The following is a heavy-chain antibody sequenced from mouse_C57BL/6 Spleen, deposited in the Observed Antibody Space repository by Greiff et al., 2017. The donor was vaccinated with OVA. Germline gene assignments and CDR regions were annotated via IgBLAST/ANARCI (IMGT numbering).Heavy chain of an antibody. CDR3: ARLITTVVATDY. CDR2: IYPRSGNT. Sequence: VQLQQSGAELARPGASVKLSCKASGYTFPSYGLSWVKQRTGQGLEWIGEIYPRSGNTYYNEKFKGKATLTADKSSSTAYMELRSLTSEDSAVYFCARLITTVVATDYWGQGTTLTVSS. D-gene: IGHD1-1*01. J-gene: IGHJ2*01. V-gene: IGHV1-81*01. CDR1: GYTFPSYG.